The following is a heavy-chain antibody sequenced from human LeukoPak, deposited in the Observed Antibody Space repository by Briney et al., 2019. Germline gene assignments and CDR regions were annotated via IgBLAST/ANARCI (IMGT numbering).Heavy chain of an antibody. D-gene: IGHD3-10*01. V-gene: IGHV3-7*01. J-gene: IGHJ4*02. CDR2: INEYGSEK. Sequence: GGSLRLSCVASGFTYSTYWMSWVRQAPGKGLEWVANINEYGSEKYYVDSVKGRFTISRDNAKNSLYLQMNNLGAEDTAVYYCARAGHYGSGSRDYWGQGTLVTVSS. CDR1: GFTYSTYW. CDR3: ARAGHYGSGSRDY.